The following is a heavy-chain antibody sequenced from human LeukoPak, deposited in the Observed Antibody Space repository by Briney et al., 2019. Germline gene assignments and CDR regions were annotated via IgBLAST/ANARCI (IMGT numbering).Heavy chain of an antibody. CDR2: IFHRGST. D-gene: IGHD5-12*01. Sequence: SETLSLTCTVSGYSISSSHSWGWIRQPPGKGLEWIGSIFHRGSTYYNPSLKSRVTISVDTSKNQFSLNLSSVTAADTAVYYCARDRIEYSGYDSDFYYYYMDVWGKGTTVTISS. CDR1: GYSISSSHS. V-gene: IGHV4-38-2*02. CDR3: ARDRIEYSGYDSDFYYYYMDV. J-gene: IGHJ6*03.